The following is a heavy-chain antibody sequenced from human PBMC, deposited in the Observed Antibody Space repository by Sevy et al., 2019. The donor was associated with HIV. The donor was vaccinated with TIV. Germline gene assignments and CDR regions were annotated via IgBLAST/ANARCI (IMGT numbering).Heavy chain of an antibody. V-gene: IGHV3-49*04. J-gene: IGHJ4*02. CDR3: TRDRGIAARPLY. D-gene: IGHD6-6*01. Sequence: GGYLRLSCTASGVTFGDYAMSWVRQAPGKGLEWVGFIRSKPYGGTTEYAASVKGRFTISRDDSKSIAYLQMNSLKTEDTAVYYCTRDRGIAARPLYWGQGILVTVSS. CDR2: IRSKPYGGTT. CDR1: GVTFGDYA.